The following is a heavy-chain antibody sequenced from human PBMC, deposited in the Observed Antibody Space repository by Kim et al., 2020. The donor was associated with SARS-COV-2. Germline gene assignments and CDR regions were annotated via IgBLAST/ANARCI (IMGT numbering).Heavy chain of an antibody. Sequence: SETLSLTCTVSGGSISSSSYYWGWIRQPPGKGLEWIGSTYYSGSTYYNPSLKSRVTISVDTSKNQFSLKLSSVTAADTAVYYCARTPVLAVKGEFWGQGTLVTVSS. D-gene: IGHD3-16*01. CDR3: ARTPVLAVKGEF. CDR2: TYYSGST. J-gene: IGHJ4*02. CDR1: GGSISSSSYY. V-gene: IGHV4-39*01.